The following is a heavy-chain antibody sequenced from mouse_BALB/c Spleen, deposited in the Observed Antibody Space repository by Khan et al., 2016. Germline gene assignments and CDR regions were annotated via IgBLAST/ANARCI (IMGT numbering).Heavy chain of an antibody. CDR2: INTYSGES. CDR1: GYTFTNYG. V-gene: IGHV9-3-1*01. CDR3: ARYRYYYGSSRYFDV. D-gene: IGHD1-1*01. Sequence: QLQLVQSGPELKRPGKTVKISCKASGYTFTNYGINWVKQAPGKGLKWMGWINTYSGESTYADDLKGRFAFSLETSANTAYLQINNLKNEDTATYFCARYRYYYGSSRYFDVWGAGTTVTVSS. J-gene: IGHJ1*01.